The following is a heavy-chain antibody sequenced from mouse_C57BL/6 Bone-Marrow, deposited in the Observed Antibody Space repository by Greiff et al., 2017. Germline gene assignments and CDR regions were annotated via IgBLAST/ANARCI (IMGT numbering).Heavy chain of an antibody. D-gene: IGHD1-1*01. J-gene: IGHJ4*01. CDR1: GYTFTSYW. V-gene: IGHV1-64*01. CDR2: IHPNSGST. Sequence: VQVVESGAELVKPGASVKLSCKASGYTFTSYWMHWVKQRPGQGLEWIGMIHPNSGSTNYNEKFKSKASLTVDKSSSTAYMQLSSLTSEDSAVYYCARDDYYGSSPMDYWGQGTSVTVSS. CDR3: ARDDYYGSSPMDY.